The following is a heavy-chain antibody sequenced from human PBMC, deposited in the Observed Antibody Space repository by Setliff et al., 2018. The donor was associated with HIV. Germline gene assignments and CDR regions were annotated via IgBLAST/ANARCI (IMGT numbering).Heavy chain of an antibody. J-gene: IGHJ5*02. D-gene: IGHD2-15*01. CDR1: GGSTSSSSYY. Sequence: PSETLSLTCTVSGGSTSSSSYYWGWIRQPPGKGLEWIGSIYYSGSTYYNPSLKSRVTISVDMSKNQFSLKLSSVTAADTAVYYCAGGPGYCSGGTCYPGGWFDPWGQGTLVTVSS. CDR3: AGGPGYCSGGTCYPGGWFDP. CDR2: IYYSGST. V-gene: IGHV4-39*07.